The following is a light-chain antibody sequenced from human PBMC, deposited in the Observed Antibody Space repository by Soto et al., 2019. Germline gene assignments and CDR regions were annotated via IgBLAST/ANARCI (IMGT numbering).Light chain of an antibody. CDR1: QSLLHSNGYNY. J-gene: IGKJ5*01. CDR3: MQALQTSIT. CDR2: LGS. Sequence: DIVLTQSPLSLPVTPGEPASISCRSSQSLLHSNGYNYLDWYLQKPGQSPQPLIYLGSNRASGVPDRLSGSGSGTDFTLKISRVEAEDVGVYYCMQALQTSITFGQGTRLEIK. V-gene: IGKV2-28*01.